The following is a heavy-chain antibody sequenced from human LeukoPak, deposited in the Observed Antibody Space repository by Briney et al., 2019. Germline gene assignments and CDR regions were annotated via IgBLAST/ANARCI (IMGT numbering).Heavy chain of an antibody. V-gene: IGHV1-24*01. CDR2: FDPEDGET. D-gene: IGHD5-18*01. J-gene: IGHJ4*02. CDR3: AIAIMDTALFDY. CDR1: GYTLTELS. Sequence: ASVKVSCKVSGYTLTELSMHWVRQAPGKGLEWMGGFDPEDGETIYAQKFQGRVTMTEDTSTDTAYMEPSSLRSEDTAVYYCAIAIMDTALFDYWGQGTLVTVSS.